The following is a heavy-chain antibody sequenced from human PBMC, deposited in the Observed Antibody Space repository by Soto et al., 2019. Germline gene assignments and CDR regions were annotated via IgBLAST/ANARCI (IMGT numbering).Heavy chain of an antibody. V-gene: IGHV1-3*01. CDR2: VNGANGNT. Sequence: AAVKGSCKASGYTFTSYAMHWGRQAPGQRLEWMGSVNGANGNTKYSQKFQGRVTITRDTSASTAYMELSSLRSEDTDVYYCARAPGNYYYYAMDVWGQGTTVTVSS. D-gene: IGHD1-26*01. CDR3: ARAPGNYYYYAMDV. J-gene: IGHJ6*01. CDR1: GYTFTSYA.